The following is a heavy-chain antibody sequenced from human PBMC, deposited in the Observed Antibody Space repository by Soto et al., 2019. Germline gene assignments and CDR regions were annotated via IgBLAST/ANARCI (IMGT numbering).Heavy chain of an antibody. J-gene: IGHJ5*02. D-gene: IGHD2-8*01. V-gene: IGHV3-30-3*01. CDR2: ISYDGSNK. CDR3: ARDPLKYVKGWFDP. Sequence: QVQLVESGGGVVQPGRSLRLSCAASGFTFSSYAMHWVRQAPGKGLEWVAVISYDGSNKYYADSVKGRFTISRDNSKNTLYLHMNSLRAEDTAVYYCARDPLKYVKGWFDPWGQGTLVTVSS. CDR1: GFTFSSYA.